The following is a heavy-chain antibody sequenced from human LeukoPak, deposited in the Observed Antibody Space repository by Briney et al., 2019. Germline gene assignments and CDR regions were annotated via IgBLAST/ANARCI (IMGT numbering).Heavy chain of an antibody. CDR2: INPNSGDS. D-gene: IGHD5-18*01. CDR1: GYKFTGYY. Sequence: ASVKVSCKASGYKFTGYYMHWVRQAPGQGLEWMGWINPNSGDSHHAQKFQGRVTMTRDTSISTAYMELSRLRSDDTAVYYCAREIGGILVFDYRGQGTLVTVSS. CDR3: AREIGGILVFDY. J-gene: IGHJ4*02. V-gene: IGHV1-2*02.